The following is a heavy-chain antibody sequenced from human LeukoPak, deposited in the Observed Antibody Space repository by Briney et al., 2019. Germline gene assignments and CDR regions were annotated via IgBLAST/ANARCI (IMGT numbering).Heavy chain of an antibody. CDR1: VFTLSSYA. CDR3: ARDGPITMVRGVIIN. Sequence: GGSLRLSCAASVFTLSSYAVSCVPQAPGMGREGGSDISGSGGSTYYTDSLRSRVTISRGNSKNTLYLQKNSLRAEDTAVYYYARDGPITMVRGVIINWGQGTLVTVSS. CDR2: ISGSGGST. J-gene: IGHJ4*02. V-gene: IGHV3-23*01. D-gene: IGHD3-10*01.